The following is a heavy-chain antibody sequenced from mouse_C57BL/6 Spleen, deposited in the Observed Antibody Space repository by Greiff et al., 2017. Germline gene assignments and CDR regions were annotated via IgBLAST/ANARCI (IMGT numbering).Heavy chain of an antibody. CDR3: SRHYCSSSHYFAY. J-gene: IGHJ2*01. D-gene: IGHD1-1*01. CDR1: GFTFSDYG. Sequence: EVKLAESGGGLVKPGGSLKLSCAASGFTFSDYGMPWVRQAPEKGLEWVAYISSGSSTIYSAYTVKGRFPIARDNAKNTLFLQMTCLSCEDTAMYYCSRHYCSSSHYFAYWGQGTTLTVSS. CDR2: ISSGSSTI. V-gene: IGHV5-17*01.